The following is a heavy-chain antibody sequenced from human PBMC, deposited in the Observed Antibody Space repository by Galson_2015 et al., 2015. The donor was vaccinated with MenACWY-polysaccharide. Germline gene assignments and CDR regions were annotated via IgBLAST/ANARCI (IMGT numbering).Heavy chain of an antibody. CDR1: EYTFSSYY. Sequence: SVKVSCKASEYTFSSYYIHWVRQAPGQGLEWMGIINPSGGSTSYAQMFQGRVTMTRDTSTTTVYMELSSLRSEDTAMYYCARGYCNNARCYWFDPWGQGTLVTVSS. D-gene: IGHD2-2*01. CDR3: ARGYCNNARCYWFDP. V-gene: IGHV1-46*01. CDR2: INPSGGST. J-gene: IGHJ5*02.